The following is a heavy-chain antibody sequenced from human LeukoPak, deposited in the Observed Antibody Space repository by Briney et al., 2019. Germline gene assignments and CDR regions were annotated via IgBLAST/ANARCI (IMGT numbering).Heavy chain of an antibody. Sequence: ASVKVSCKASGCIFTNYGISWVRQAPGQGLEWMGWISANNGNTNYAQKVQGRVTMTRDTSTSTAYMELRSLTSDDTAVYYCARGPPMIVPWGQGTLVTVSS. V-gene: IGHV1-18*01. J-gene: IGHJ5*02. CDR3: ARGPPMIVP. D-gene: IGHD3-22*01. CDR1: GCIFTNYG. CDR2: ISANNGNT.